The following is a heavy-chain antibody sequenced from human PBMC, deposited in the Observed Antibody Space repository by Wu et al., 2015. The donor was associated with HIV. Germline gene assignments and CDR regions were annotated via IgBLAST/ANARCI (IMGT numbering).Heavy chain of an antibody. V-gene: IGHV1-69*13. D-gene: IGHD3-22*01. J-gene: IGHJ3*02. CDR3: ARGSRGYYDSSGPGDTPAI. Sequence: QVQLVQSGTEVKKPGSSVKVSCKASGGIFSDYAFSWVRQAPGQGLEWMGRINPVFDTTDYGQTFQGRVTIAADESTSTAYMELNSLRSEDTAMYYCARGSRGYYDSSGPGDTPAIWGQGTMVTVSS. CDR1: GGIFSDYA. CDR2: INPVFDTT.